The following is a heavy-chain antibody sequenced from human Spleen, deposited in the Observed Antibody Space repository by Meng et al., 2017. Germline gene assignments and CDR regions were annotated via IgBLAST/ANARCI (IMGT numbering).Heavy chain of an antibody. CDR2: IYWDGDE. CDR3: ARIIWAAAGELPLFDY. CDR1: GFSLSTSGVG. D-gene: IGHD6-13*01. J-gene: IGHJ4*02. Sequence: SGPTLVKPPQTLTLTCTFSGFSLSTSGVGVGWIRQPPGKALEWLALIYWDGDERYNPSLKSRLTISKDTSKKQVVLTMTNMDPVDTATYYCARIIWAAAGELPLFDYWGQGTLVTVSS. V-gene: IGHV2-5*02.